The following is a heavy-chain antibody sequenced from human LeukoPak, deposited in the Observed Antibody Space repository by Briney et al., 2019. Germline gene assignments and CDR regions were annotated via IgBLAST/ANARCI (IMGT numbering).Heavy chain of an antibody. CDR2: INPNSGGT. CDR1: GYTFSGYY. D-gene: IGHD7-27*01. Sequence: ASVKVSCKASGYTFSGYYMHWVRQAPGQGLEWMGWINPNSGGTKYAQKFQGRVTMTRDTSISTVYMELTRLRSDDTAMYYCAKSTNWGSISDGFDIWGQGTMVTVAS. CDR3: AKSTNWGSISDGFDI. V-gene: IGHV1-2*02. J-gene: IGHJ3*02.